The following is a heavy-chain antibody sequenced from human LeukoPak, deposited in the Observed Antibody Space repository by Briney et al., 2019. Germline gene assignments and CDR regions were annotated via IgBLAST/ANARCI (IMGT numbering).Heavy chain of an antibody. CDR2: ISGSGGST. D-gene: IGHD3-10*01. CDR1: GFTFSSYA. Sequence: KTGGSLRLSCAASGFTFSSYAMSWVRQAPGKGLEWVSAISGSGGSTYSADSVKGGFTISRDNSKNTLYLQMNSLRADDTAVYYCAKPLSSMVRGVIIKVDAFDIWGQGTMVTVSS. J-gene: IGHJ3*02. V-gene: IGHV3-23*01. CDR3: AKPLSSMVRGVIIKVDAFDI.